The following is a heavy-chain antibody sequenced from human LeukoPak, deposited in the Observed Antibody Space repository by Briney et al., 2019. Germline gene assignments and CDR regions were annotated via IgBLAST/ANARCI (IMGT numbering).Heavy chain of an antibody. V-gene: IGHV3-23*01. CDR3: AKIGPDTAIYSWGHPFLINI. Sequence: GGSLRLSCAASGFTFSSYAMSWVRQAPGKGLEWVSAISGSGGSTYYADSVKGRFTLSRDNSKNTLYLQMNSLRAEDTAVYYCAKIGPDTAIYSWGHPFLINIWGQGTLVTVSS. CDR2: ISGSGGST. CDR1: GFTFSSYA. D-gene: IGHD5-18*01. J-gene: IGHJ4*02.